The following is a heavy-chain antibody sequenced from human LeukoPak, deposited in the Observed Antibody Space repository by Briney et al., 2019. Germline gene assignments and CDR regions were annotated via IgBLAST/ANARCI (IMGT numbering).Heavy chain of an antibody. CDR3: ARAYYYGSGSYYKNDAFDI. V-gene: IGHV4-59*01. CDR1: GGSISSYY. CDR2: IYYSGST. D-gene: IGHD3-10*01. Sequence: SETLSLTCTVSGGSISSYYWSWIRQPPGKGLEWIGYIYYSGSTNYNPSLKSRVTISVDTSKNQFSLKLSSVTAADTAVYYCARAYYYGSGSYYKNDAFDIWGQGTMVTVSS. J-gene: IGHJ3*02.